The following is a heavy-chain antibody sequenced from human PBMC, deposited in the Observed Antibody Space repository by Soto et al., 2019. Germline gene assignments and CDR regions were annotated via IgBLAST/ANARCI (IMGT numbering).Heavy chain of an antibody. CDR1: GGSISSGGYY. CDR3: ARAVGGSGSYYNTCYYYCGMDV. D-gene: IGHD3-10*01. J-gene: IGHJ6*02. V-gene: IGHV4-31*11. CDR2: IYYSGST. Sequence: SETLSLTCAVSGGSISSGGYYWSWIRQHPGKGLEWIGYIYYSGSTYYNPSLKSRVTISVDTSKNQFSLKLSSVTAADTAVYYCARAVGGSGSYYNTCYYYCGMDVWGQGTTVTVSS.